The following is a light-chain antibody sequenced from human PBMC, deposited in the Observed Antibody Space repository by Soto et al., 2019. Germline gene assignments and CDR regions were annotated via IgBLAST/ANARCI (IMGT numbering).Light chain of an antibody. CDR1: QRVTSN. J-gene: IGKJ5*01. CDR2: GAS. CDR3: QQYNNWPIT. Sequence: EIVMTQSPATLSVSPGERATLSCRASQRVTSNLAWYQQKPGTAPRLLLYGASTRATGIPARFSGSGSGTEFTLTISSLQSEDFAVYYCQQYNNWPITFGQGTRLEIK. V-gene: IGKV3-15*01.